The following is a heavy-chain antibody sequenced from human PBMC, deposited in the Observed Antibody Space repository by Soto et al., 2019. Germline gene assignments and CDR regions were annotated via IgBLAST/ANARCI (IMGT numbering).Heavy chain of an antibody. CDR3: AKDSRSVFWSGFSHLDH. CDR2: ISSDGNNK. CDR1: GFTFSSYA. D-gene: IGHD3-3*01. V-gene: IGHV3-30-3*01. J-gene: IGHJ4*02. Sequence: PGGSLRLSCAASGFTFSSYALHWVRQAPGKGLEWVAVISSDGNNKYYADSVKGRFTISRDNSNNTLYLQMYSLRVDDTAIFYCAKDSRSVFWSGFSHLDHWGQGTPVTVSS.